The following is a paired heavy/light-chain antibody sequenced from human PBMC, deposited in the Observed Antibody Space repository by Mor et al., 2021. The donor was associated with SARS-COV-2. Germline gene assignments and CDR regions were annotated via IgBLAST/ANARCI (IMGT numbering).Heavy chain of an antibody. Sequence: EVQLLESGGGLVQPGGSLRLSCVASGLTFSSYAMSWVRQAPGKGLEWVSAISGGGGNTEYADSVKGRFTLSRDNSKNTMYLQMNSLRGDDTAVYYCAKAPRDGFLYHFDSWGQGTLVAVSS. D-gene: IGHD2-2*02. CDR1: GLTFSSYA. J-gene: IGHJ4*02. CDR3: AKAPRDGFLYHFDS. V-gene: IGHV3-23*01. CDR2: ISGGGGNT.
Light chain of an antibody. CDR2: DAS. Sequence: EIVLTQSPGALSLSPGERATLSCRASQSVSSRYLAWYQQKPGQVPRLLIYDASSRATGIPDRFSGSGSGTGFTLTISRLEPEDFAVYYCQQYGSSPLTFGGGTKVEI. J-gene: IGKJ4*01. CDR1: QSVSSRY. CDR3: QQYGSSPLT. V-gene: IGKV3-20*01.